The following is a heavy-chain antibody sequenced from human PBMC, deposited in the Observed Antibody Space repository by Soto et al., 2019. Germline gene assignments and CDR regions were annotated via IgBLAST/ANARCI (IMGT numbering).Heavy chain of an antibody. Sequence: SVKVSCKASGGTFSSYAISWVRQAPGQGLEWMGGIIPIFGTANYAQKFQGRVTITADESTSTAYMELSSLRSEDTAVYYCAAEPPLRWYAEIYYYYGMDDWGQGTTVTVSS. V-gene: IGHV1-69*13. CDR2: IIPIFGTA. CDR1: GGTFSSYA. D-gene: IGHD4-17*01. J-gene: IGHJ6*02. CDR3: AAEPPLRWYAEIYYYYGMDD.